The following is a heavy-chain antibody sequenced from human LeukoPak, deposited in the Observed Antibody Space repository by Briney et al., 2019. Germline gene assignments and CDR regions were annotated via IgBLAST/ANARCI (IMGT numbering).Heavy chain of an antibody. J-gene: IGHJ4*02. CDR3: AKADIVVVTAHVDY. Sequence: GGSLRLSCAASGFTFSSYAMSWVRQAPGKGLEWVSAISGSGGSTYYADSVKGRFTISRDNSKNTLYLQMNSLRAEDTAVYYCAKADIVVVTAHVDYWGQGTLVTVSS. V-gene: IGHV3-23*01. CDR2: ISGSGGST. D-gene: IGHD2-21*02. CDR1: GFTFSSYA.